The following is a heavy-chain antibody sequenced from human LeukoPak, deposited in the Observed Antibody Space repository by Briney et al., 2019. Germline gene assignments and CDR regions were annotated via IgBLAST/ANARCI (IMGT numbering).Heavy chain of an antibody. D-gene: IGHD3-10*01. CDR1: GYTFTSYG. CDR2: ISAYNGKT. J-gene: IGHJ4*02. V-gene: IGHV1-18*01. Sequence: ASVKVSCTASGYTFTSYGISWVRQAPGQGLEWMGWISAYNGKTSYAQKFQGRVTVTTDTSTSTAYMELRSLKSDDTAVYYCARDEGMRTSVRFVDYWGQGTLVTVSS. CDR3: ARDEGMRTSVRFVDY.